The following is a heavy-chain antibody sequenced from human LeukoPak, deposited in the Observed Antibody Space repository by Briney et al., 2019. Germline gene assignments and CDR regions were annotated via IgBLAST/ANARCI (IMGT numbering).Heavy chain of an antibody. D-gene: IGHD5-24*01. V-gene: IGHV3-23*01. CDR1: GFTFVGNA. CDR2: VSGSDGSS. J-gene: IGHJ4*02. Sequence: PGGSLRLSCATPGFTFVGNAMSWVRQAPGKGLEWVSGVSGSDGSSHYADSVKGRFTISVDNSKNTLHLQMNSLRAKDTAVYYCAKGGLGGYNAVFDHWGQGTLVTVSS. CDR3: AKGGLGGYNAVFDH.